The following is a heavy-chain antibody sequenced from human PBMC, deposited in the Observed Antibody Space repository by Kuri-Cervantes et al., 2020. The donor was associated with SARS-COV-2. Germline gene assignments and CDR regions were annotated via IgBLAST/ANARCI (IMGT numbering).Heavy chain of an antibody. V-gene: IGHV1-18*01. CDR3: AREGVDYLDSGAFFIWDL. Sequence: ASVKVSCKASGYTFSKYTITWVRQAPGQGLEWMGWISGFSGTTKYAETFQGRVTMTTDTSTSTAYMELRSLTSADAAIYYCAREGVDYLDSGAFFIWDLWGQGTLVTVSS. J-gene: IGHJ4*01. CDR2: ISGFSGTT. CDR1: GYTFSKYT. D-gene: IGHD2-15*01.